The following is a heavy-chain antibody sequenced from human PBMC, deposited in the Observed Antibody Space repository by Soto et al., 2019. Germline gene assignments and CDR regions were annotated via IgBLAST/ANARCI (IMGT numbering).Heavy chain of an antibody. CDR1: GFTFSTYA. D-gene: IGHD2-2*02. V-gene: IGHV3-23*01. CDR2: ISGSGGST. CDR3: ARGLGYCSSTSCYIWFDY. J-gene: IGHJ4*02. Sequence: EVHLLESGGGLVQPGGSLRLSCAASGFTFSTYAMSWVRQAPGKGLEWVSAISGSGGSTYHADPVKGRFTISRDNSKNTLYLQMNSLRAEDTAVHYCARGLGYCSSTSCYIWFDYWGQGTLVTVSS.